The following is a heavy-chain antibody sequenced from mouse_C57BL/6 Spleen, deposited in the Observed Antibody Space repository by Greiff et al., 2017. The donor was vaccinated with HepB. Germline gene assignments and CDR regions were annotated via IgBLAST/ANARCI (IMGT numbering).Heavy chain of an antibody. Sequence: EVKLVESGGGLVQPGGSLSLSCAASGFTFTDYYMSWVRQPPGKALEWLGFIRNKANGYTTEYSATVKGRFTISRDNSQSILYLQMNALRAEDSATYYYERLNYYGAMDYWGQGTSVTVSS. V-gene: IGHV7-3*01. CDR2: IRNKANGYTT. J-gene: IGHJ4*01. D-gene: IGHD1-1*01. CDR3: ERLNYYGAMDY. CDR1: GFTFTDYY.